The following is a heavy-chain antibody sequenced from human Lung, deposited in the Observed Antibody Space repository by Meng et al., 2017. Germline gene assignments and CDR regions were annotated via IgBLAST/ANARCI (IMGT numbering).Heavy chain of an antibody. J-gene: IGHJ4*02. CDR2: INHSGST. CDR1: GGSFSDYY. V-gene: IGHV4-34*01. CDR3: ARGPTTMAHDFNY. Sequence: QVQLQQCGDGLFKTSETLSLTCVVSGGSFSDYYWSWIRQPPGKGLEWIGEINHSGSTNYNPSLESRATISVDTSQNNLSLKLSSVTAADSAVYYCARGPTTMAHDFNYWGQGTLVTVSS. D-gene: IGHD4-11*01.